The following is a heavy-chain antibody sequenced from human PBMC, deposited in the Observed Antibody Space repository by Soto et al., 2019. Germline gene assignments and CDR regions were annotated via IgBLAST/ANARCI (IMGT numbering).Heavy chain of an antibody. Sequence: EVQVLESGGGLVQPGGSLRLSCAASGFTFSNYAMMWVRQAPGTGLEWVSAISGSGGSTYYADSVKRRFAISRDNSKNTLFLQMSSLRADDTADYYCAKDGRGSNPRAFDIWGQGTMVTVSS. D-gene: IGHD2-15*01. V-gene: IGHV3-23*01. CDR1: GFTFSNYA. CDR3: AKDGRGSNPRAFDI. CDR2: ISGSGGST. J-gene: IGHJ3*02.